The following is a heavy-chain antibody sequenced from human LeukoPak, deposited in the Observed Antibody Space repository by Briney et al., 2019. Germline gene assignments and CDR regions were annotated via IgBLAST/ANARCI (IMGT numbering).Heavy chain of an antibody. CDR3: ARESFEEPGTMDH. CDR2: ISWNSNNV. J-gene: IGHJ4*02. Sequence: GGSLRLSCAASGFVFDDHAMHWVRQVPGKGLEWVSGISWNSNNVDYAGSVKGRFTISRDNANNSLFLQMNSLRPEDTALYFCARESFEEPGTMDHWGQGTLVSVSS. CDR1: GFVFDDHA. D-gene: IGHD4/OR15-4a*01. V-gene: IGHV3-9*01.